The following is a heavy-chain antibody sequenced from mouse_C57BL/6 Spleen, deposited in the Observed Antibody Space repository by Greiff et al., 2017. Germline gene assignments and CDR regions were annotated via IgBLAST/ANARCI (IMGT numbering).Heavy chain of an antibody. Sequence: VQLQQSGAELVRPGASVKLSCTASGFNIKDSYMHWVKQRPEQGLEWIGWIDPENGDTEYASKFQGKATITADTSSTTAYLQRSSLTSEDTAVYYCTTERDTVPNWYLDVWGTGTTVTVSS. J-gene: IGHJ1*03. CDR2: IDPENGDT. CDR3: TTERDTVPNWYLDV. CDR1: GFNIKDSY. V-gene: IGHV14-4*01. D-gene: IGHD1-1*01.